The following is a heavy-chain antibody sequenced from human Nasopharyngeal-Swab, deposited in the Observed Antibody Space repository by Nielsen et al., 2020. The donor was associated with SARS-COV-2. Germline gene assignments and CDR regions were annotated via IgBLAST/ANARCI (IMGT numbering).Heavy chain of an antibody. V-gene: IGHV4-31*03. CDR1: GGSISSGGYY. J-gene: IGHJ3*02. CDR2: SNDSGST. CDR3: ARAPSTWNYVWGRWPSEGAFDI. D-gene: IGHD3-16*01. Sequence: TLSLTCTVSGGSISSGGYYWSWIRQQTGKGREWSGGSNDSGSTYDNPSLKSRVTISVDTSKNQFSLQLNSVTPEDTAVYYCARAPSTWNYVWGRWPSEGAFDIWGPGTMVTVSS.